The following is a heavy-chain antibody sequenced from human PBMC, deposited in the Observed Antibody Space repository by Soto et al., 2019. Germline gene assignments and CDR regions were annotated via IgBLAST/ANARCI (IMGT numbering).Heavy chain of an antibody. V-gene: IGHV1-2*02. CDR2: INPKFGDT. CDR1: GYTFTAYY. CDR3: ARNMDYYYGPGSGNGHGV. D-gene: IGHD3-10*01. J-gene: IGHJ6*02. Sequence: QVHLVQSGAEVKEPGDSVRVSCEASGYTFTAYYIHWVRQAPGQGLEWMGWINPKFGDTTYAQDFQGRLTLTRDMSISTVYMDLSRLTSDDTAIYYCARNMDYYYGPGSGNGHGVWGQGTTVNVFS.